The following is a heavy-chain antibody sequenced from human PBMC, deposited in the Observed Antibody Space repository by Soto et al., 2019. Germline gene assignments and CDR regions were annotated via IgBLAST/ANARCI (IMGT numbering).Heavy chain of an antibody. CDR2: MNPNSGNT. J-gene: IGHJ4*02. Sequence: ASVKVSCKASGYTFTSYDINWVRQATGQGLEWMGWMNPNSGNTGYAQKFQGRVTMTRYTSISTAYMELSSLRSEDTAVYYCARVAVAGGVLRDWGQGTLVTVSS. D-gene: IGHD6-19*01. V-gene: IGHV1-8*01. CDR3: ARVAVAGGVLRD. CDR1: GYTFTSYD.